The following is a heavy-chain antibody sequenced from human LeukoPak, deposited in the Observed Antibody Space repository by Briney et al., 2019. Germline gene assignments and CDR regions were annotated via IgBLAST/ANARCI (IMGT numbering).Heavy chain of an antibody. Sequence: EGSLRLSCAASGFTFSSYAMSWVRQAPGKGLEWVSAISGSGGSTYYADSVKGRFTISRDNSKNTLYLQMNSLRAEDTAVYYCAKDQITMIVVVIPDSFDYWGQGTLVTVSS. D-gene: IGHD3-22*01. CDR3: AKDQITMIVVVIPDSFDY. CDR1: GFTFSSYA. V-gene: IGHV3-23*01. J-gene: IGHJ4*02. CDR2: ISGSGGST.